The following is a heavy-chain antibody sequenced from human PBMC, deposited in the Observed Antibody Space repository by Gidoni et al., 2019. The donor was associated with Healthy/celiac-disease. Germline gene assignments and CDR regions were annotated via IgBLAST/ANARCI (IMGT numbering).Heavy chain of an antibody. D-gene: IGHD6-13*01. J-gene: IGHJ5*02. CDR3: AAYDSSWDWFDP. Sequence: QLQLQESGSGLVKPSQTLSLTCAVSGGSISSGGYSWSWIRQSPGKGLEWIGYIYHSGSTYYNPSLKSRVTIAVDRSKNQFSLKLSSVTAADTAVYYCAAYDSSWDWFDPWGQGTLVTVSS. CDR2: IYHSGST. CDR1: GGSISSGGYS. V-gene: IGHV4-30-2*06.